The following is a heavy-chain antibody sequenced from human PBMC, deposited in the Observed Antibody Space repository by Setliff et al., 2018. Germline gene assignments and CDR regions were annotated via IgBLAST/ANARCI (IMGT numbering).Heavy chain of an antibody. J-gene: IGHJ6*02. CDR2: IYHSGST. CDR3: ARAPRIAAAGTWSAGYGMDV. V-gene: IGHV4-30-2*01. CDR1: GGSISSGGYS. Sequence: PSETLSLTCAVSGGSISSGGYSWSWIRQPPGKGLEWIGYIYHSGSTYYNPSLKSRVTISVDRSKNQFSLKLSSVTAADTAVYYCARAPRIAAAGTWSAGYGMDVWGQGTTVTV. D-gene: IGHD6-13*01.